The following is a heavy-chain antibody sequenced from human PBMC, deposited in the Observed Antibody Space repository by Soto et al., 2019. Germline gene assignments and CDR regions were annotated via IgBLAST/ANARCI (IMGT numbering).Heavy chain of an antibody. CDR1: GYSFTSYC. CDR2: ISAYNGNT. J-gene: IGHJ4*02. Sequence: ASLKVSCKGYGYSFTSYCISWVRQSPGQGREWMGWISAYNGNTNYAQKLQGRVTMTTDTSTSTAYMELRSLRSDDTAVYYCARVAYYDFWSGYFAQFDYWGQGTLVTVSS. D-gene: IGHD3-3*01. V-gene: IGHV1-18*01. CDR3: ARVAYYDFWSGYFAQFDY.